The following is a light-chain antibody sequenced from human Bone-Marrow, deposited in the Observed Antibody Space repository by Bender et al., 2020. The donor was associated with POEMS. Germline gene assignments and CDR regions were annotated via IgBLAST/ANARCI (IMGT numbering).Light chain of an antibody. Sequence: QSALTQPASVSGSPGQSITISCTGTSNDVGGYDYVSWYQQHPGKAPKVMIYEVSKRPSGVPDRFSGSKSGYTASLTVSGLQADDEADYYCSSYADFGVVFGGGTKLTVL. CDR2: EVS. CDR3: SSYADFGVV. V-gene: IGLV2-8*01. J-gene: IGLJ2*01. CDR1: SNDVGGYDY.